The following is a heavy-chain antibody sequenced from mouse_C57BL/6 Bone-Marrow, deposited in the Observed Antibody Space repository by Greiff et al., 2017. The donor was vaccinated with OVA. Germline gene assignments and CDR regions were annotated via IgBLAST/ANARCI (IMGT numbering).Heavy chain of an antibody. Sequence: QVQLQQPGAELVRPGSSVKLSCKASGYTFTSYWMHWVKQRPIQGLEWIGNIDPSDSETHYNQKFKDKATLTVDKSSSTAYMQLSSLTSEDSAVYYCARFRYGNLDCWGQGTTLSVSS. CDR3: ARFRYGNLDC. V-gene: IGHV1-52*01. CDR2: IDPSDSET. CDR1: GYTFTSYW. J-gene: IGHJ2*01. D-gene: IGHD2-1*01.